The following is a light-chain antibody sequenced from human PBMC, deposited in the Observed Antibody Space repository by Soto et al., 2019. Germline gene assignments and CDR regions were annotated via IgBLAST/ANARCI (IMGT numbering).Light chain of an antibody. J-gene: IGKJ2*01. CDR3: QQYNNCPRET. CDR1: QSVSIN. Sequence: EIVMTQSPATLSVSPGESATLSCRASQSVSINVAWYQQKPSQAPRLLIHHASTRATSTPARFSGSGSGTKFPLTIKFLQFEVFAVYYCQQYNNCPRETFGQGTKGDIK. V-gene: IGKV3-15*01. CDR2: HAS.